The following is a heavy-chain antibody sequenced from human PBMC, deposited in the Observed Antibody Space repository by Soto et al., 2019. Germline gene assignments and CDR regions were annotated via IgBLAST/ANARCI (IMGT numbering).Heavy chain of an antibody. D-gene: IGHD3-9*01. CDR3: ASHYYDILTGYSPTNYYFDY. CDR1: GGSISSGGYY. J-gene: IGHJ4*02. V-gene: IGHV4-31*03. Sequence: SETLSLTCTVSGGSISSGGYYWSWIRQHPGKGLEWIGYIYYSGSTYYNPSLKSRVTISVDTSKNQFSLKLSSVTAADTAVYYCASHYYDILTGYSPTNYYFDYWGQGTLVTVSS. CDR2: IYYSGST.